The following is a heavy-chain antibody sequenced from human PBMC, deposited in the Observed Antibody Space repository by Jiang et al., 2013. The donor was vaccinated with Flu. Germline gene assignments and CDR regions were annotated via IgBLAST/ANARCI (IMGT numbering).Heavy chain of an antibody. Sequence: QSGAEVKEPGASMKVSCKASGNTFTNSDFNWVRQAAGHGLEWMGSVSPNSGLTTYAQRLQGRVTMTTNTYTSTAYMELTSLRYDDTAVYYCARESVPMGNDIFTPDVWGQGTLVTVSS. D-gene: IGHD3-9*01. J-gene: IGHJ4*02. CDR1: GNTFTNSD. CDR3: ARESVPMGNDIFTPDV. CDR2: VSPNSGLT. V-gene: IGHV1-8*02.